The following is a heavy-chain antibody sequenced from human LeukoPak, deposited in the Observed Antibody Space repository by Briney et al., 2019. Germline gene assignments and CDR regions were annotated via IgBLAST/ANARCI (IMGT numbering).Heavy chain of an antibody. CDR2: ISGSSSTI. CDR1: GFSFRRYS. CDR3: AKRDTVMAPLDY. J-gene: IGHJ4*02. Sequence: GGSLRLSCAASGFSFRRYSMHWVRRAPGKGLEWISYISGSSSTIYYADSVKGRFTISRDNAKTSLFLQMNSLRAEDTAVYYCAKRDTVMAPLDYWGQGTLVIVSS. D-gene: IGHD5-18*01. V-gene: IGHV3-48*01.